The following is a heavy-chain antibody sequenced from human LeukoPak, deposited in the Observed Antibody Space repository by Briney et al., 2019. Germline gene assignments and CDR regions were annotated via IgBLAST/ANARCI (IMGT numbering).Heavy chain of an antibody. CDR3: ASWRLMRAFDI. Sequence: SETLSLTCAVYGGSFSGYYWSWIRQPPGKGLEWIGEINHSGSTNYNPSLKSRVTISVDTSKNQFSLKLSSVTAADTAVYYCASWRLMRAFDIWGQGTMGTVSS. CDR1: GGSFSGYY. D-gene: IGHD2-8*01. CDR2: INHSGST. V-gene: IGHV4-34*01. J-gene: IGHJ3*02.